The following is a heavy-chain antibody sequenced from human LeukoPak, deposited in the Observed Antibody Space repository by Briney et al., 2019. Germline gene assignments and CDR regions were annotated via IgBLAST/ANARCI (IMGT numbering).Heavy chain of an antibody. J-gene: IGHJ4*02. CDR1: GGSISSNY. Sequence: SETLSLTCTVSGGSISSNYWGWFRQPPGKGLEYIGHIYSSGSTTDNPSFKSRVTISIDTAKNQFSLKLSSVTAADTALYYCARHGHHGDHDYWGPGTLVTVSS. V-gene: IGHV4-59*08. D-gene: IGHD2-21*02. CDR3: ARHGHHGDHDY. CDR2: IYSSGST.